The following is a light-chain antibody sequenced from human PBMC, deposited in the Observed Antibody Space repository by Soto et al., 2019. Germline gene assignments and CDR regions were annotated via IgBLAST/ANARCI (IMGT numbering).Light chain of an antibody. Sequence: EIVMTQSPATLSVSPGERATLSCRASQSVSSNLAWYQQKPGQAPRLLIYGASTRATGIPARFSGRGSGTVFSHDIAGQQSEDFAVYYCQRYNTWSAYIFGQGPKMEFK. CDR2: GAS. J-gene: IGKJ2*01. CDR1: QSVSSN. V-gene: IGKV3-15*01. CDR3: QRYNTWSAYI.